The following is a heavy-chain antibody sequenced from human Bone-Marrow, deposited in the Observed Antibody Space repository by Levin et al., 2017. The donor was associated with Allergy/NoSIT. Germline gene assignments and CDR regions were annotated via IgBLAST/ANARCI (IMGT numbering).Heavy chain of an antibody. J-gene: IGHJ5*02. V-gene: IGHV4-30-2*01. CDR2: IFHTGST. D-gene: IGHD3-10*01. Sequence: SETLSLTCALSGGSISSGGSSWSWIRQPPGKGLEWIGYIFHTGSTYYNSSLKSRVTISVDRSKNQFSLQLTSVTAADTAVYYCARSFTMLRGGFDPWGQGILVTVSS. CDR3: ARSFTMLRGGFDP. CDR1: GGSISSGGSS.